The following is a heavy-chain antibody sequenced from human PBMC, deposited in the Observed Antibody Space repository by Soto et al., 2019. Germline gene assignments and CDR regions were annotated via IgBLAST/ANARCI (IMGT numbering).Heavy chain of an antibody. CDR3: ARDKFGSLDY. CDR1: GFTFSTYW. J-gene: IGHJ4*02. D-gene: IGHD3-10*01. V-gene: IGHV3-7*01. CDR2: INQDGSTN. Sequence: EVQLVESGGGLVQPGGSLRLSCAASGFTFSTYWMSWARQAPGKGLEWVAHINQDGSTNYHVDSVKGRFTISRDNARNSLYLQMNSLRAEDTAVYYCARDKFGSLDYWAPGTLVTVSS.